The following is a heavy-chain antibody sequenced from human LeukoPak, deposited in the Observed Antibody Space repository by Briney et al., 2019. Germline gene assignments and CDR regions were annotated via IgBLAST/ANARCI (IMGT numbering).Heavy chain of an antibody. V-gene: IGHV4-59*12. Sequence: PSETLSLTCTVSGGSISSYYWSRIRQPPGKGLEWIGYIYYSGSTNYNPSLKSRVTISVDTSKNQFSLKLSSVTAADTAVYYCASMTQGPPDYWGQGTLVTVSS. CDR3: ASMTQGPPDY. D-gene: IGHD2-21*02. CDR2: IYYSGST. CDR1: GGSISSYY. J-gene: IGHJ4*02.